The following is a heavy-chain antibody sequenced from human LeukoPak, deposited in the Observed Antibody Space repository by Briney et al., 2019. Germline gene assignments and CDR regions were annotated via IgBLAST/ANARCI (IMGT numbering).Heavy chain of an antibody. V-gene: IGHV3-7*05. CDR3: ARWAY. J-gene: IGHJ4*02. CDR1: GFTFSDAW. Sequence: TGGSLRLSCAASGFTFSDAWMYWVRQAPGKGLECVATINQDGSEKDYLDSVNGRFTISRDNAKNSLYLQTNSLRAEDTAVYYCARWAYWGQGTLVSVSS. CDR2: INQDGSEK.